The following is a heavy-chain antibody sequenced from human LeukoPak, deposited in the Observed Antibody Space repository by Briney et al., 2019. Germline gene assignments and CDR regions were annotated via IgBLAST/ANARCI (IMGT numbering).Heavy chain of an antibody. J-gene: IGHJ4*02. CDR1: GYTLTELS. CDR2: ISTYNGDT. D-gene: IGHD2-15*01. Sequence: GASVKVSCKVSGYTLTELSMHWVRQAPGQGLEWMGWISTYNGDTHYAQKLQGRVTMTTDTSTSTAYMELRSLRSDDTAVYYCAREYCSGGSCYNADYWGQGTLVTVSS. CDR3: AREYCSGGSCYNADY. V-gene: IGHV1-18*01.